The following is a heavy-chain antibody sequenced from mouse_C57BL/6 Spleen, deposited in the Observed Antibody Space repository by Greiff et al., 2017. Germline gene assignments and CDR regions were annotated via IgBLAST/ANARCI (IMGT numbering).Heavy chain of an antibody. CDR3: ARDQLRLRDWYFDV. V-gene: IGHV3-6*01. CDR1: GYSITSGYY. D-gene: IGHD3-2*02. Sequence: EVHLVESGPGLVKPSQSLSLTCSVTGYSITSGYYWNWIRQFPGNKLEWMGYISYDGSNNYNPSLKNRISITRDTSKNQFFLKLNSVTTEDTATYYCARDQLRLRDWYFDVWGTGTTVTVSS. J-gene: IGHJ1*03. CDR2: ISYDGSN.